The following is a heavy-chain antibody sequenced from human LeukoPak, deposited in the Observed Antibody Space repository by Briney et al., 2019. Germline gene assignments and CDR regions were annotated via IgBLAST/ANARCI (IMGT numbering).Heavy chain of an antibody. CDR1: GGTFSSYA. Sequence: ASVKVSCKASGGTFSSYAISWVRQAPGQGLEWMGWMNPNSGNTGYAQKFQGRVTMTRNTSISTAYMELSSLRSEDTAVYYCARGSRWELLNYWGQGTLVTVSS. V-gene: IGHV1-8*02. CDR3: ARGSRWELLNY. CDR2: MNPNSGNT. J-gene: IGHJ4*02. D-gene: IGHD1-26*01.